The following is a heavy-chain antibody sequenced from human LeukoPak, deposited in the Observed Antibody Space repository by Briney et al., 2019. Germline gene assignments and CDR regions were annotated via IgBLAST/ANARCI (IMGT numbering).Heavy chain of an antibody. CDR3: VAGHDYGDSTYYYGLDV. CDR1: GYTFTTYV. Sequence: ASVKVSCKASGYTFTTYVMHWVRQAPGQRLEWMGWINAGNGNTKYSQKFRGRVTITRDTSASTAYMELSSLRSEDTSVYCCVAGHDYGDSTYYYGLDVWGKGTTVTVSS. V-gene: IGHV1-3*01. CDR2: INAGNGNT. D-gene: IGHD4-17*01. J-gene: IGHJ6*04.